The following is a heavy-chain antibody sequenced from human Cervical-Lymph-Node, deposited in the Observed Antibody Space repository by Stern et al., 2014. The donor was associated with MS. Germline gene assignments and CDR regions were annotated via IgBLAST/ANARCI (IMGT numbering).Heavy chain of an antibody. D-gene: IGHD2-21*01. V-gene: IGHV3-33*01. CDR3: VRDEAYCGGDCFNLLDY. Sequence: VQLGESGGGVVQPGRSLRLSCAASGFSFSSDGMHWVRQAPGQGLGWVALIWDDRSNQYYADSVKGRFTISRDNSKNTLYLQMNSLRAEDTAVYYCVRDEAYCGGDCFNLLDYWGQGTLVTVSS. CDR2: IWDDRSNQ. CDR1: GFSFSSDG. J-gene: IGHJ4*02.